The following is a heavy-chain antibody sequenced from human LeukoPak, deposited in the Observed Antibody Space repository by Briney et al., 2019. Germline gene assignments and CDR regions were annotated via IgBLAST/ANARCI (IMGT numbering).Heavy chain of an antibody. CDR2: ISGSGGST. J-gene: IGHJ4*02. V-gene: IGHV3-23*01. D-gene: IGHD7-27*01. CDR3: AKATGDSTQYYFDY. Sequence: GGSLRLSCAASGFTFSSYAMSWVRQAPRKGLEWVSAISGSGGSTYYADSVKGRFTISRDNSKNTLYLQMNSLRAEDTAVYYCAKATGDSTQYYFDYWGQGTLVTVSS. CDR1: GFTFSSYA.